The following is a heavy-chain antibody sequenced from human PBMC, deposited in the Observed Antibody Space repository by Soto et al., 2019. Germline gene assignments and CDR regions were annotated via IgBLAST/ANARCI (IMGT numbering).Heavy chain of an antibody. V-gene: IGHV3-23*01. CDR1: EFTFSSYA. D-gene: IGHD3-22*01. J-gene: IGHJ4*02. CDR3: AKKSSNYYDCSGYSDY. Sequence: PGGSMRLPCAASEFTFSSYAMSRVRQATGKGLEWVSAISGSGGSTYYADSVKGRFTISRDNSKNTLYLQMNSLRAEDTAVYYCAKKSSNYYDCSGYSDYWGQGALVTVSS. CDR2: ISGSGGST.